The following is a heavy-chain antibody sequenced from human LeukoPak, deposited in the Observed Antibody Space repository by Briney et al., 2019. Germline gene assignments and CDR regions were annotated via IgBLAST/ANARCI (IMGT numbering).Heavy chain of an antibody. CDR2: VYYRGST. V-gene: IGHV4-39*07. CDR1: GGSISSSSYY. J-gene: IGHJ6*03. Sequence: SETLSLTCTVSGGSISSSSYYWGWIRQPPGKGLEWIGSVYYRGSTYYNPSLKSRVTISVDTSKNQFSLRLSSVTAADTAVYYCARVYCYYYYMDVWGKGTTVTVSS. CDR3: ARVYCYYYYMDV.